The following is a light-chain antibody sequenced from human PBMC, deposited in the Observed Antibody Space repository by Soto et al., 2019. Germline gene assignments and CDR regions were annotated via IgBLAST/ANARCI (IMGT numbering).Light chain of an antibody. CDR3: QQYGSSPRT. Sequence: EIVLTQSPGTLSLSPGERATLSCRATESISSSYLAWYQQKPGQAPRLLIHDASSRATGISDRFTGSGSGTDFTLTITTLEPEDFAVYYCQQYGSSPRTFGLGTKVDIK. CDR1: ESISSSY. CDR2: DAS. J-gene: IGKJ1*01. V-gene: IGKV3-20*01.